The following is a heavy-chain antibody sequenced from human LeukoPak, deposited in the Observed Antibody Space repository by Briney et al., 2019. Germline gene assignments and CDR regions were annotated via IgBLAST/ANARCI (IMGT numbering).Heavy chain of an antibody. CDR2: ISGNGGSA. Sequence: GGSLRLSCAASGFTFSTYALSWVRQAPGKGLEWVSSISGNGGSAYYTDSVKGRFTISRDNSKNTLYLQMNSLRAEDTAVYYCAKDVPTVNTWIYFDYWGQGTLVTVSS. D-gene: IGHD4-17*01. V-gene: IGHV3-23*01. CDR1: GFTFSTYA. CDR3: AKDVPTVNTWIYFDY. J-gene: IGHJ4*02.